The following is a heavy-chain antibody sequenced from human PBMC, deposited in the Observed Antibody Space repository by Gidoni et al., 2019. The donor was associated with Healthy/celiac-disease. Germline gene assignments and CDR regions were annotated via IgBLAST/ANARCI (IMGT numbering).Heavy chain of an antibody. CDR3: ARGKRYSSSLYWYFDL. Sequence: QVQLQQWGAGLLKPSETLSLTCAVYGRSFSGYYWSWIRQPPGKGLEWIGEINHCGSTNYNPSLKSRGTISVDMSKNQFSLKLSSVTAADTAVYYCARGKRYSSSLYWYFDLWGRGTLVTVSS. V-gene: IGHV4-34*01. CDR2: INHCGST. J-gene: IGHJ2*01. D-gene: IGHD6-13*01. CDR1: GRSFSGYY.